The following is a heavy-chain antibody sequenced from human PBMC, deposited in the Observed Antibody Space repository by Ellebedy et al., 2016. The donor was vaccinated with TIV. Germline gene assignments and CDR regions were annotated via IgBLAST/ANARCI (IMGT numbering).Heavy chain of an antibody. D-gene: IGHD6-13*01. CDR2: MNPNSGNT. V-gene: IGHV1-8*01. Sequence: AASVKVSCKASGYTFTSYDINWVRQATGQGLEWMGWMNPNSGNTSYAQKFQGRVTMTRNTTIATAYMELSSMRSEETAVYYCARQRIATAGTLVDPWGQGTLVTVSS. CDR3: ARQRIATAGTLVDP. J-gene: IGHJ5*02. CDR1: GYTFTSYD.